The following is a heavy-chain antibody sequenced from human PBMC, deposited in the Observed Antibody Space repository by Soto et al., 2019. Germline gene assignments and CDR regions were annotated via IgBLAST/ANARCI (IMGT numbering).Heavy chain of an antibody. CDR3: ARGGSWFGELLSAVYYYYGMDV. CDR2: IYYSGST. V-gene: IGHV4-59*01. D-gene: IGHD3-10*01. CDR1: GGSISSYY. J-gene: IGHJ6*02. Sequence: QVQLQESGPGLVKPSETLSLTCTVSGGSISSYYWSWIRQPPGKGLEWIGYIYYSGSTNYNPSLKSRVTISVDTSKNQFSLKLSSVTAADTAVYYCARGGSWFGELLSAVYYYYGMDVWGQGTTVTVSS.